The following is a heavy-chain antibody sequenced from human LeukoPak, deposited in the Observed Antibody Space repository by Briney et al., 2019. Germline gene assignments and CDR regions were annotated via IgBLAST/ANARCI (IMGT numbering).Heavy chain of an antibody. CDR3: TTGELLSLFDY. CDR1: GFTFSNAW. CDR2: IKSKTDGGTT. V-gene: IGHV3-15*01. D-gene: IGHD3-10*01. J-gene: IGHJ4*02. Sequence: GGSLRLSCAASGFTFSNAWMRWVRQAPGKELNGVGRIKSKTDGGTTDYAAPVKGRFTISRDDSKNTLYLQMNSLKTEDTAVYYCTTGELLSLFDYWGQGTLVTVSS.